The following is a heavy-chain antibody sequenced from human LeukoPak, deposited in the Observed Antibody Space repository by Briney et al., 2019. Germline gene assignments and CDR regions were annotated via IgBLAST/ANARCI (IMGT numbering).Heavy chain of an antibody. D-gene: IGHD3-10*01. V-gene: IGHV3-23*01. CDR1: GFSFSNYG. Sequence: GGSLRLSCAASGFSFSNYGMNWVRQAPGKGLEWVSGIIGSGGTTYYAESVKGRFTISRDNSKNTLDLQMNSLRAEGTAVYYCAKDELLLSFEDWGQGTLVTVSS. CDR3: AKDELLLSFED. CDR2: IIGSGGTT. J-gene: IGHJ4*02.